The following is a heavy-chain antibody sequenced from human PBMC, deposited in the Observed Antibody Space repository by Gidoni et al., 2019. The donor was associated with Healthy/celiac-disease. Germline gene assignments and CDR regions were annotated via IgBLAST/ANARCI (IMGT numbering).Heavy chain of an antibody. J-gene: IGHJ6*02. V-gene: IGHV3-15*01. CDR1: GFTFSNAW. D-gene: IGHD6-6*01. CDR3: TTSEYSSSYGREFYYYYGMDV. Sequence: EVQLVESGGGLVKPGGSLRLSCAASGFTFSNAWMSWVRPAPGKGLEWVGRIKSKTDGGTTDYAAPVKGRFTISRDDSKNTLYLQMNSLKTEDTAVYYCTTSEYSSSYGREFYYYYGMDVWGQGTTVTVSS. CDR2: IKSKTDGGTT.